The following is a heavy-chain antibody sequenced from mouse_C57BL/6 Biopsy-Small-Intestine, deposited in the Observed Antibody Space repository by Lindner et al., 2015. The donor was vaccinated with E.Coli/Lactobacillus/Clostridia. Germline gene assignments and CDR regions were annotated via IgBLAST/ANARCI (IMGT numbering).Heavy chain of an antibody. CDR1: GFTFSDYG. J-gene: IGHJ4*01. CDR3: ARPHYYAMDY. CDR2: ISSGSSTI. V-gene: IGHV5-17*01. Sequence: VQLQESGGGLVKPGGSLKLSCAASGFTFSDYGMHWVRQAPEKGLERVAYISSGSSTIYYADTVKGRFTISRDNAKNTLFLQMTSLRSEDTAMYYCARPHYYAMDYWGQGTSVTVSS.